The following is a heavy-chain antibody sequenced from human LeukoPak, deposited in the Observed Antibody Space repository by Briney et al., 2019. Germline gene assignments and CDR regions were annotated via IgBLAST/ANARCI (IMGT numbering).Heavy chain of an antibody. Sequence: GGSLRLSCAASGFTFSSYTMSWVRQAPGKGLEWVSTITTSDGNTYYADSVKGRFTVSRDNSKNTLYLQMNSLRAEDTAVYYCATQGGNFDYWGQGTLVTVSS. V-gene: IGHV3-23*01. CDR3: ATQGGNFDY. D-gene: IGHD3-16*01. CDR2: ITTSDGNT. CDR1: GFTFSSYT. J-gene: IGHJ4*02.